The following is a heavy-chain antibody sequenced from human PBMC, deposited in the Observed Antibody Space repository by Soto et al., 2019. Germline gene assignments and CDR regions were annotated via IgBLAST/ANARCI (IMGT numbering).Heavy chain of an antibody. CDR3: ARHDDYGDYDWFDP. CDR1: GGSISSSSYY. V-gene: IGHV4-39*01. J-gene: IGHJ5*02. D-gene: IGHD4-17*01. CDR2: IYYSGST. Sequence: SETLSLTCTVSGGSISSSSYYWGWIRQPPGKGLEWIGSIYYSGSTYYNPSLKSRVTISVDTSKNQFSLKLSSVTAADTAVYYCARHDDYGDYDWFDPWGQGTLVTV.